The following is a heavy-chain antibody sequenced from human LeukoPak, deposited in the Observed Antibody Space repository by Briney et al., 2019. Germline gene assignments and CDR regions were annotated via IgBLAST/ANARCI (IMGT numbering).Heavy chain of an antibody. J-gene: IGHJ4*02. D-gene: IGHD5-24*01. CDR1: GYTFSNYG. CDR3: ARGAGDGYNYDFDY. Sequence: ASVTVSCKASGYTFSNYGINWVRQAPGQGLEWMGWISVYNGKTNFVQKLQGRVTMTTDTSTSTAYMELRSLRSDDTAVYYCARGAGDGYNYDFDYWGQGTLVTVSS. CDR2: ISVYNGKT. V-gene: IGHV1-18*01.